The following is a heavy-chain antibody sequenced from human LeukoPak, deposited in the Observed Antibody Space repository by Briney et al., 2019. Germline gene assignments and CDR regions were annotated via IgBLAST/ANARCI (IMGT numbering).Heavy chain of an antibody. CDR1: GGTFSSYA. V-gene: IGHV1-69*05. CDR2: LIPIFGTA. CDR3: ARGPYLNYYDSSGYYDY. D-gene: IGHD3-22*01. Sequence: ASVKVSCKASGGTFSSYAISWVRQAPGQGLEWMGGLIPIFGTANYAQKFQGRVTITTDESTSTAYMELSRLRSEDTAVYYCARGPYLNYYDSSGYYDYWGEGTLVSVPS. J-gene: IGHJ4*02.